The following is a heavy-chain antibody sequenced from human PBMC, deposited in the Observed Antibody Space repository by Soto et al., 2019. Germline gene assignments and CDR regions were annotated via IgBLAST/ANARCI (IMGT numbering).Heavy chain of an antibody. CDR2: INPDSGGK. D-gene: IGHD3-3*01. CDR1: GYIFIAHY. CDR3: ARGSFGYYFDS. J-gene: IGHJ4*02. V-gene: IGHV1-2*02. Sequence: ASVKVSCKASGYIFIAHYIHWVRQAPGQGLEWMGWINPDSGGKQYAQKFQGRVTMTRDTSITTAYMELNSLTSDDTAVYYCARGSFGYYFDSWGQGTLVTVSS.